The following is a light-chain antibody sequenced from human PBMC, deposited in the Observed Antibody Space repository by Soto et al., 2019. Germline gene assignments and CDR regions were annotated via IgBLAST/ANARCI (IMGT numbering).Light chain of an antibody. CDR1: QTIRSH. J-gene: IGKJ1*01. Sequence: DIQMTQFPSSLSASVGDRVTITCRSSQTIRSHLNWYQQKPGEAPKIVIYATSTLQSGVPSRFSGSGSGTEFTLTISSLQPDDFATYYCQHDNSYSEAFGQGTKVDI. CDR2: ATS. CDR3: QHDNSYSEA. V-gene: IGKV1-17*01.